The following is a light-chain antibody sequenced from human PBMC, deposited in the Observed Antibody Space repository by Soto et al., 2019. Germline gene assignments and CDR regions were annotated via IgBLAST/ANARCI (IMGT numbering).Light chain of an antibody. CDR1: QSVSSSY. V-gene: IGKV3-20*01. CDR2: GGS. Sequence: EIVLTQSPGTLSLSPGERATLSCRASQSVSSSYFSWYQQKPGQAPRLLIYGGSRRATGVPDRFSGGGSGTDFTLTISRLEPEDFAVFYCQQYGSSPRTFGQGTRLEI. CDR3: QQYGSSPRT. J-gene: IGKJ5*01.